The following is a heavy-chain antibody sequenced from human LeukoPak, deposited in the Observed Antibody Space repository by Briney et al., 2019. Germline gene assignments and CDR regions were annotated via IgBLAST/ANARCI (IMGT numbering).Heavy chain of an antibody. CDR2: IRKDGSEK. D-gene: IGHD6-19*01. Sequence: GGSLRLSCAASGFTFSNYWMNWVRQAPGNALEWVAYIRKDGSEKYYVDSVKGRFTISRDNAKNSLYLQMNSLRAEDTAVYYCARHTSGQPFDYWGQGTLGTVSS. J-gene: IGHJ4*02. V-gene: IGHV3-7*03. CDR1: GFTFSNYW. CDR3: ARHTSGQPFDY.